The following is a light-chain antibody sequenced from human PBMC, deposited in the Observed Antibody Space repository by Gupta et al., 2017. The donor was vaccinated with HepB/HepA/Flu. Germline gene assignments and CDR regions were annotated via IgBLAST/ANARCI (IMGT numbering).Light chain of an antibody. CDR1: SSDVGGYNY. Sequence: HSALTQPRSVPGSPGQSVTISCTGTSSDVGGYNYVPWYQQHPGKAPKLMIYDVSKRPSGVPDRFSGSKSGNTASLTISGLQAEDEADYYCCSYAGSYTVVFGGGTKLTVL. V-gene: IGLV2-11*01. J-gene: IGLJ2*01. CDR3: CSYAGSYTVV. CDR2: DVS.